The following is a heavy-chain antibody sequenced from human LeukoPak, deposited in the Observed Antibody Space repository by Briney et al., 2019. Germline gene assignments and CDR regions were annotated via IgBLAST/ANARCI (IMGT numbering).Heavy chain of an antibody. CDR2: INHSGST. D-gene: IGHD1-26*01. V-gene: IGHV4-34*01. CDR3: ASAPYWSGSYYVY. CDR1: GGSFSGYY. Sequence: SETLSLTCAVYGGSFSGYYWSWIRQPPGKGLEWIGEINHSGSTNYNPSLKSRVTISVDTSKNQFSLKLSSVTAADTAVYYCASAPYWSGSYYVYWGQGTLVTVSS. J-gene: IGHJ4*02.